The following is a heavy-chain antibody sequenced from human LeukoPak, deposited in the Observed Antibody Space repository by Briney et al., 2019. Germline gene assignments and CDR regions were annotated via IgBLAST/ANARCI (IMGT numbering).Heavy chain of an antibody. J-gene: IGHJ6*03. D-gene: IGHD5-12*01. V-gene: IGHV4-4*09. CDR1: GGSISSYY. CDR3: ARVYGGYDFNYYYYYMDV. CDR2: IYPRGST. Sequence: SETLSLTCTVSGGSISSYYWSWIRQPPGKGLEWIGSIYPRGSTLYNPSLKSRVTLSVDTSKNQFSLRLTSVTAADTAVYYCARVYGGYDFNYYYYYMDVWGKGTTVTISS.